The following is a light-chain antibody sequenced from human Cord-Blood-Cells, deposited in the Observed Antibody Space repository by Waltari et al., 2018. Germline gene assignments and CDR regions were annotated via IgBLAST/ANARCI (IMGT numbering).Light chain of an antibody. Sequence: SYVLTQPPSVSVATGKPDRITCGGNNLGSKSVHWYQQKPGQAPVLVVYDDSDRPSGRPERCSGSNSGNTATLTISMVEAGDEADYYCQVWDSSSDNVVFGGGTKLTVL. CDR2: DDS. CDR3: QVWDSSSDNVV. V-gene: IGLV3-21*03. J-gene: IGLJ2*01. CDR1: NLGSKS.